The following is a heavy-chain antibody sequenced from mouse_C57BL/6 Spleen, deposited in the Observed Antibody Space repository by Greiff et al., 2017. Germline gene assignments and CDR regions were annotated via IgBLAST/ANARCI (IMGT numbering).Heavy chain of an antibody. J-gene: IGHJ3*01. CDR3: ARPYYYGSSYWFAY. CDR1: GFTFSSYG. D-gene: IGHD1-1*01. Sequence: DVQLVESGGDLVKPGGSLKLSCAASGFTFSSYGMSWVRQTPDKRLEWVATISSGGSYTYYPDSVKGRFTISRDNAKNTLYLQMSSLKSEDTAMYYCARPYYYGSSYWFAYWGQGTLVTVSA. CDR2: ISSGGSYT. V-gene: IGHV5-6*01.